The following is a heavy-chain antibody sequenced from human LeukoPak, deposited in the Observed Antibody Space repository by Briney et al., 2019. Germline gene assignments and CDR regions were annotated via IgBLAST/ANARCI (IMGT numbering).Heavy chain of an antibody. CDR3: ARGGQQLVRSWFDP. CDR2: ISYSGST. V-gene: IGHV4-59*01. Sequence: SETLSLTCTVSGGSISNYYWSWIRQPPGKGLEWIGYISYSGSTNYNASLTSQVTISLDTSKNQFSLKLSSVTAADTAVYYCARGGQQLVRSWFDPWGQGTLVIVSS. CDR1: GGSISNYY. J-gene: IGHJ5*02. D-gene: IGHD6-13*01.